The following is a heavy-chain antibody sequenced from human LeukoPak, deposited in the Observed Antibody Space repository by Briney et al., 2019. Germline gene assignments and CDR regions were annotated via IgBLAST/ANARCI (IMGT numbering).Heavy chain of an antibody. J-gene: IGHJ6*03. CDR1: GFTFSSYE. CDR3: ARAYGSGDRNYYYYMDV. V-gene: IGHV3-48*03. Sequence: GGSLRLSCAASGFTFSSYEMNWVRQAPGKGLEWVSYISGSGRTIYYANSVKGRFTISRDNAKNSLYLQMNSLRAEDTAVYYCARAYGSGDRNYYYYMDVWGKGTTVTVSS. D-gene: IGHD3-10*01. CDR2: ISGSGRTI.